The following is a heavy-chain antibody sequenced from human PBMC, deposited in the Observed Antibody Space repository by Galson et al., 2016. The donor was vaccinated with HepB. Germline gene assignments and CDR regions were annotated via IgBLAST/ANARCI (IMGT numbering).Heavy chain of an antibody. CDR1: GFTVSNNY. Sequence: SLRLSCAASGFTVSNNYMSWVRQAPGKGLEWVSVIYSGGNTFYADSVKGRFTISRDTSRNPLYLQMNSLRAEDTAVYYCATSPSRGYWGQGTLVTVSS. CDR3: ATSPSRGY. CDR2: IYSGGNT. J-gene: IGHJ4*02. V-gene: IGHV3-66*01. D-gene: IGHD2-2*01.